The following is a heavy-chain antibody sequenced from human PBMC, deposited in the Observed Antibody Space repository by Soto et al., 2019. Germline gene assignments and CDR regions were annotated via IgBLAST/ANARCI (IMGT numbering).Heavy chain of an antibody. D-gene: IGHD3-10*01. CDR2: ISGSGGST. J-gene: IGHJ5*02. CDR1: GFTFSSYA. Sequence: GESLKISCAASGFTFSSYAMSWVRQAPGKGLEWVSAISGSGGSTYYADSVKGRFTISRDNSKNTLYLQMNSLRAEDTAVYYCAKSPTITQENWFDPWGQGTLVTVSS. V-gene: IGHV3-23*01. CDR3: AKSPTITQENWFDP.